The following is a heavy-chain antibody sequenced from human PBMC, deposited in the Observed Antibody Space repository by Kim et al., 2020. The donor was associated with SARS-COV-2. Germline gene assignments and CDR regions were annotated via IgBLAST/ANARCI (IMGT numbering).Heavy chain of an antibody. J-gene: IGHJ4*02. Sequence: ASAKVSCKASGYTFTSYGISWVRQAPGQGLEWMGWISAYNGNTNYAQKLQGRVTMTTDTSTSTAYMELRSLRSDDTAVYYCARGKTYYYDSSGYYYWGQGTLVTVSS. CDR1: GYTFTSYG. D-gene: IGHD3-22*01. CDR3: ARGKTYYYDSSGYYY. V-gene: IGHV1-18*01. CDR2: ISAYNGNT.